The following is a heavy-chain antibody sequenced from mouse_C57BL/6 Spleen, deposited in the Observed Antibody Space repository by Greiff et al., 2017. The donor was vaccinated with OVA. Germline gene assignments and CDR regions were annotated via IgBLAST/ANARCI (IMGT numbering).Heavy chain of an antibody. CDR3: ARDYERGFDY. CDR2: ISDGGSYT. CDR1: GFTFSSYA. D-gene: IGHD1-1*01. V-gene: IGHV5-4*01. Sequence: EVKLMESGGGLVKPGGSLKLSCAASGFTFSSYAMSWVRQTPEKRLEWVATISDGGSYTYYPDNVKGRFTISRDNAKNNLYLQMSHLKSEDTAMYYCARDYERGFDYWGQGTTLTVSS. J-gene: IGHJ2*01.